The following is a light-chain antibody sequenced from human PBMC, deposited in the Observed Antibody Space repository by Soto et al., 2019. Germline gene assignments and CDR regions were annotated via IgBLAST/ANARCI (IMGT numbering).Light chain of an antibody. CDR1: QSISSW. CDR3: QQYNSYL. V-gene: IGKV1-5*01. CDR2: DAS. Sequence: IKMTNSPSTLSASIEDRVTIACRASQSISSWLAWYQQKPGKAPKLLIYDASSLESGVPSRFSGSGSGTEFTLTISSLQPDDFATYYCQQYNSYLFGEGTKVDI. J-gene: IGKJ1*01.